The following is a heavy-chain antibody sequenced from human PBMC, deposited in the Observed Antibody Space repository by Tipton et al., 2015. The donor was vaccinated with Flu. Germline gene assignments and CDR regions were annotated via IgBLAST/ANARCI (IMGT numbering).Heavy chain of an antibody. J-gene: IGHJ5*02. CDR2: VYHTGST. V-gene: IGHV4-38-2*02. Sequence: TLSLTCVESGFSISSGYYWGWIRQPPGKGPEWIGSVYHTGSTYYNPSFNNRVTILGDMSKNEFSMKLTSVTAADTAVYYCARERGGAHGDNFRGNWFEPWGQGTLVTVSS. CDR1: GFSISSGYY. D-gene: IGHD4-23*01. CDR3: ARERGGAHGDNFRGNWFEP.